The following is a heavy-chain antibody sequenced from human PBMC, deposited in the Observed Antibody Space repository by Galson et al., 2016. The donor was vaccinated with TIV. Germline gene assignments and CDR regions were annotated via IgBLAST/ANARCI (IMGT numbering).Heavy chain of an antibody. CDR2: MYPGDSDT. Sequence: GAEVKKPGESLKISCKASGYTFTSLWIGWVRRVPGKGLEWMGIMYPGDSDTIYSPSFQGQVTISADKSISTVYLQWSSLKASDAAMYYCARQGPTKGSLGYWGQGTLLTVSS. CDR1: GYTFTSLW. V-gene: IGHV5-51*01. CDR3: ARQGPTKGSLGY. J-gene: IGHJ4*02. D-gene: IGHD1-26*01.